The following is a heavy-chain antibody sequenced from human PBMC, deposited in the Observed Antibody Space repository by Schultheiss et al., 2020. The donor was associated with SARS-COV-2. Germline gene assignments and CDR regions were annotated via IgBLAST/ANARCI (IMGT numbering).Heavy chain of an antibody. CDR2: IYYSGST. D-gene: IGHD5-18*01. CDR1: GGSISSSSYY. V-gene: IGHV4-39*01. CDR3: ARQISGYSYGFDY. J-gene: IGHJ4*02. Sequence: SETLSLTCTVSGGSISSSSYYWGWIRQPPGKGLEWIGSIYYSGSTNYNPSLKSRVTISVDTSKNQFSLKLSSVTAADTAVYYCARQISGYSYGFDYWGQGTLVTVSS.